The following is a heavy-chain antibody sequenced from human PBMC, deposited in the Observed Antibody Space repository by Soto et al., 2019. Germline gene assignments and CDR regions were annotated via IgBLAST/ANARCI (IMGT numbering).Heavy chain of an antibody. J-gene: IGHJ4*02. Sequence: SETLSLTCTVSGGSISNTEYYWGWVRQPPGKVLEWIGAVDYNGATQYNPSLKSRVPLSVDKYKTHSSLKLTSVPAADTAVYYCERELRGYSAHPSSDYWGQGTLVTVSS. D-gene: IGHD2-15*01. CDR1: GGSISNTEYY. CDR3: ERELRGYSAHPSSDY. V-gene: IGHV4-39*02. CDR2: VDYNGAT.